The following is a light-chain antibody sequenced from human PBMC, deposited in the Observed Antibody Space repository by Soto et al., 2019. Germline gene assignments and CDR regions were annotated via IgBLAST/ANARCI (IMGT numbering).Light chain of an antibody. CDR1: QSVSSSY. CDR2: GAS. V-gene: IGKV3-20*01. Sequence: EIVLTQSPGTLSLSPGERATLSCRASQSVSSSYLAWYQQKPGQAPRLLIYGASSRATGIPDRFSGSGSGTDFTLTISRLEPEDFAVDYCQQYGSSRFTFGQGKRLELK. CDR3: QQYGSSRFT. J-gene: IGKJ5*01.